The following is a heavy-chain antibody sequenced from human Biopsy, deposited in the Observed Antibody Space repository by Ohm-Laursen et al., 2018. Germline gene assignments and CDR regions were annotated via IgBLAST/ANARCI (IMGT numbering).Heavy chain of an antibody. CDR3: ARVGVGAPSIDYFDS. V-gene: IGHV4-59*07. Sequence: SDTLSLTCTVSGDSISSYYWSWIRQPPGKGLQWIGYVYYTGSTDYNPSLQSRVTISVDRSKNHFSLELSSVTAADTAVYYCARVGVGAPSIDYFDSWGQGALVTVSS. CDR2: VYYTGST. CDR1: GDSISSYY. D-gene: IGHD1-26*01. J-gene: IGHJ4*02.